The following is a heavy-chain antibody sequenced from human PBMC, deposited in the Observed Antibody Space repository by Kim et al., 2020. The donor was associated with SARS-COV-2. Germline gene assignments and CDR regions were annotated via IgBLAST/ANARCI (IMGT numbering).Heavy chain of an antibody. Sequence: ASVKVSCKASGYTFTSYGISWVRQAPGQGLEWMGWISTYNDNTNYAQKLQGRVTMTTETSTSTAYMEVRSLRSDYTAVYYCARDHSDEDYGDLGDWGQGTLVTVSS. CDR3: ARDHSDEDYGDLGD. CDR2: ISTYNDNT. D-gene: IGHD4-17*01. CDR1: GYTFTSYG. V-gene: IGHV1-18*01. J-gene: IGHJ4*02.